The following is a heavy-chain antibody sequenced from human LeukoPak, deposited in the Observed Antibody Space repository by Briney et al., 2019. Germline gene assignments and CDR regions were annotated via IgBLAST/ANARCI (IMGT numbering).Heavy chain of an antibody. CDR1: GGSISSYY. CDR3: ASLYGVGYYYYMDV. Sequence: SETLSLTCTVSGGSISSYYWSWIRQPPGKGLEWIGYIYYSGSTNYNPSLKGRVTISVDTSKNQFSLKLSSVTAADTAVYYCASLYGVGYYYYMDVWGKGTTVTISS. CDR2: IYYSGST. V-gene: IGHV4-59*01. D-gene: IGHD4-17*01. J-gene: IGHJ6*03.